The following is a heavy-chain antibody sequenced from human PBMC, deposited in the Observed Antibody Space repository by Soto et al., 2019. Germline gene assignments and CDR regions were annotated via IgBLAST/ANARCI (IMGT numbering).Heavy chain of an antibody. V-gene: IGHV4-38-2*02. J-gene: IGHJ4*02. CDR1: GYSITSDDY. CDR2: SYHSVST. Sequence: SETLSLTCTVSGYSITSDDYSGWIRQPPRKGLEWIASSYHSVSTFYNPSLRSRVTISIDTSKNQFSLRLTAVTAADTAMYYCARKGSYASGRINLFDYWGQGTLVTVSS. CDR3: ARKGSYASGRINLFDY. D-gene: IGHD3-10*01.